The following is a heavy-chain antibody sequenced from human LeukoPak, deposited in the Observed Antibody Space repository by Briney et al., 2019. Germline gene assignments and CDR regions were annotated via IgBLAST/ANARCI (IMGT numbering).Heavy chain of an antibody. CDR1: GYSFTSYW. CDR3: TRTRAMYSSSWYYFDY. V-gene: IGHV5-10-1*04. Sequence: GESLKIPCKGSGYSFTSYWISWVRQMPGKGLEWMGRIDPSDSYTNYSPSFQGQVTISADKSISTAYLQWSSLKASDTAIYYCTRTRAMYSSSWYYFDYWGQGTLVTVSS. CDR2: IDPSDSYT. D-gene: IGHD6-13*01. J-gene: IGHJ4*02.